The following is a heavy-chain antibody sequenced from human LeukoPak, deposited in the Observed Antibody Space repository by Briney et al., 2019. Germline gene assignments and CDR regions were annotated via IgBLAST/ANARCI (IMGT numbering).Heavy chain of an antibody. Sequence: SETLSLTCTVSGGSITSYYWSWIRQPAGKGLEWIGRIYSSGSTNYNPSLKSRVTMSVDTSKRHFSLKLNSATAADTAVYYCARDSTGVGAHFEYWGQGTLVTVSS. CDR1: GGSITSYY. CDR3: ARDSTGVGAHFEY. V-gene: IGHV4-4*07. CDR2: IYSSGST. J-gene: IGHJ4*02. D-gene: IGHD1-26*01.